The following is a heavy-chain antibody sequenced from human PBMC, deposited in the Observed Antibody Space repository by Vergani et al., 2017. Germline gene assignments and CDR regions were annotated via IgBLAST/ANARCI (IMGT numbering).Heavy chain of an antibody. CDR2: IYTSGST. CDR1: GGSISSGRYY. V-gene: IGHV4-61*02. J-gene: IGHJ4*02. Sequence: QVQLQESGPGLVKPSQTLSLTCTVSGGSISSGRYYWSWIRQPAGKGLEWIGRIYTSGSTNYNPSPKSRVTISVDTSKNQFSLKLSSVTAADTAVYYCARGGQYYYDSSGYYDYWGQGTLVTVSS. D-gene: IGHD3-22*01. CDR3: ARGGQYYYDSSGYYDY.